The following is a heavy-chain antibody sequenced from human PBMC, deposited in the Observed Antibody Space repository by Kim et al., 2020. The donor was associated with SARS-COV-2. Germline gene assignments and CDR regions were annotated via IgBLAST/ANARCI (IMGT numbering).Heavy chain of an antibody. Sequence: GGSLRLSCAASEFTFSSYWMSWVRQAPGKGLEWVANIKQDGSEKYYVDSVKGRFTISRDNAKNSLYLQMNSLRAEDMAVYYCARDELIWGKKDAFDIWGQGTMGTVSS. CDR1: EFTFSSYW. V-gene: IGHV3-7*03. CDR2: IKQDGSEK. D-gene: IGHD3-16*01. J-gene: IGHJ3*02. CDR3: ARDELIWGKKDAFDI.